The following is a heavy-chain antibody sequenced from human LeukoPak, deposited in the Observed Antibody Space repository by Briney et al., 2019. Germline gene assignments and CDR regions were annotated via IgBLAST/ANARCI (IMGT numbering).Heavy chain of an antibody. CDR1: GGSISSGSYY. V-gene: IGHV4-30-4*08. CDR2: IYYSGST. CDR3: AREGTYSSVDY. J-gene: IGHJ4*02. D-gene: IGHD6-19*01. Sequence: SETLSLTCTVSGGSISSGSYYWSWIRQPPGKGLEWIGYIYYSGSTYYNPSLKSRVTISVDTSKNQFSLKLSSVTAADTAVYYCAREGTYSSVDYWGQGTLVTVSS.